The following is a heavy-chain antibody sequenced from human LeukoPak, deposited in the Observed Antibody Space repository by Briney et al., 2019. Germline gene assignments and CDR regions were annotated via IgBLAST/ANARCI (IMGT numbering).Heavy chain of an antibody. J-gene: IGHJ4*02. V-gene: IGHV4-4*07. CDR3: ARGSVPATI. CDR1: GGCISNYY. D-gene: IGHD2-2*01. Sequence: SETLSLTCTVSGGCISNYYWSWIRKPPRNRLEWIGRIFASGSTDYNPSLKSRVTMSVDTSKNQFSLNLSSVTAADTAVYYCARGSVPATIWGQGTLVTVSS. CDR2: IFASGST.